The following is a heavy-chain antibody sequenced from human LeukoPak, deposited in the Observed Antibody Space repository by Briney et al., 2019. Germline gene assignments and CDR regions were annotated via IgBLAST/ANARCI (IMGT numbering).Heavy chain of an antibody. Sequence: GGSLRLSCAASGFTFSSYEMNWVRQAPGKGLEWVSYISSSGSTIYYADSVKGRFTISRDNAKNSLYLQMNSLRAEDTAVYYCARDSHPPSSANDRLSYYMDVWGKGTTVTVSS. V-gene: IGHV3-48*03. J-gene: IGHJ6*03. CDR3: ARDSHPPSSANDRLSYYMDV. CDR1: GFTFSSYE. CDR2: ISSSGSTI.